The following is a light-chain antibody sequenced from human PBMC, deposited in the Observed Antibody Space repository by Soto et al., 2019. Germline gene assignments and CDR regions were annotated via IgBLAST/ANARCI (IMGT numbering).Light chain of an antibody. CDR1: QSVRGDN. Sequence: EIVLTQSPGTLSLSPGQRATLSCRASQSVRGDNLAWYQQKPGQAPRLLIYGASSRATGIPDRFGGSGSGTNLTLTISRLETEAFAVYYCQKYGSSPITFRQGTRLEIK. J-gene: IGKJ5*01. CDR3: QKYGSSPIT. CDR2: GAS. V-gene: IGKV3-20*01.